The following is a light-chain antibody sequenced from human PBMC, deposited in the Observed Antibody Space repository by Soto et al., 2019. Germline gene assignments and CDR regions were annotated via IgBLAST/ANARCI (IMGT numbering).Light chain of an antibody. V-gene: IGKV3-20*01. J-gene: IGKJ5*01. Sequence: NVLSQSPGTLSLSPGERATLSGRAIQSVGSNHLAWYQQKPGEAPRLLXYGASSRATGIPNRVSGSGSGTDFTLTISGLEPEDFAVYYCQQYGGSLPITFGQGTRLEIK. CDR2: GAS. CDR1: QSVGSNH. CDR3: QQYGGSLPIT.